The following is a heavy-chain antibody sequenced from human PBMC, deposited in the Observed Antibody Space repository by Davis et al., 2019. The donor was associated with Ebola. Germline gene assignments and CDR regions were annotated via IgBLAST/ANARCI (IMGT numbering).Heavy chain of an antibody. D-gene: IGHD6-13*01. J-gene: IGHJ4*02. V-gene: IGHV1-46*02. Sequence: ASSVTVSCKASGYTFNIYYMYCARQAPGQGLEWMGIINPSGGTTSYAQKFQGSVTMTRDTSTSTVYMELISLRSEDTAVYYCASPGIAAGAPRYWGQGTLVTVSS. CDR3: ASPGIAAGAPRY. CDR1: GYTFNIYY. CDR2: INPSGGTT.